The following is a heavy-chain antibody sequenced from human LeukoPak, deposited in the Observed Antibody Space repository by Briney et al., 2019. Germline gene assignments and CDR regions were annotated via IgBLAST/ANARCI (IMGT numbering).Heavy chain of an antibody. J-gene: IGHJ6*03. Sequence: GASVKVSCKASGYTFTSYDINWVRQATGQGLEWMGWMNPNSGNTGYAQKFQGRVTITRNTSISTAYMELSSLRSEDTAVYYCARAKVGRVRYYYMDVWGKGTTVTVSS. CDR3: ARAKVGRVRYYYMDV. D-gene: IGHD1-26*01. CDR2: MNPNSGNT. V-gene: IGHV1-8*03. CDR1: GYTFTSYD.